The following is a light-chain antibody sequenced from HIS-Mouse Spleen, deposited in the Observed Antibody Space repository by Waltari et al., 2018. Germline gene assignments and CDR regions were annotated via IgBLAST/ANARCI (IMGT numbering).Light chain of an antibody. CDR1: SSDVGGYNY. J-gene: IGLJ2*01. CDR3: SSYAGSNNWV. V-gene: IGLV2-8*01. CDR2: EVS. Sequence: QSALTQPPSASGSPGQSVTISCTGTSSDVGGYNYVSWYQQHPGKAPHLLISEVSKRPSGVPDRFSGSKSGNTASLTVSGLQAEDEADYYCSSYAGSNNWVFGGGTKLTVL.